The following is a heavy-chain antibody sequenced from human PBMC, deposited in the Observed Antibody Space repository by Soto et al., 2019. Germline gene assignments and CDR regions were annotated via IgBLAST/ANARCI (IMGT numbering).Heavy chain of an antibody. V-gene: IGHV3-33*01. Sequence: GGSLRLSCAASGFTFSSYGMHWVRQAPGKGLEWVAVIWYDGSNKYYADSVKGRFTISRDNSKNTLYLQMNSLRAEDTAVYYCARGNGYCSGGSCYSIRGFQYFQHWGQGTLVTVSS. D-gene: IGHD2-15*01. CDR3: ARGNGYCSGGSCYSIRGFQYFQH. CDR2: IWYDGSNK. CDR1: GFTFSSYG. J-gene: IGHJ1*01.